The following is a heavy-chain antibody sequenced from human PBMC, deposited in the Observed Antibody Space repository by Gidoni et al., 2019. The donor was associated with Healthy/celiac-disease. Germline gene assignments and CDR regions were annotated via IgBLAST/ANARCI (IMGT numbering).Heavy chain of an antibody. D-gene: IGHD5-18*01. CDR2: ISSSSSYI. Sequence: EVQLVESGGGLVKPGGSLRLSCAASGFTFSSYSMNWVRQAPGKGLEWVSSISSSSSYIYYADSVKGRFTISRDNAKNSLYLQMNSLRAEDTAVYYCAREFRYSYGYLDYWGQGTLVTVSS. V-gene: IGHV3-21*01. CDR3: AREFRYSYGYLDY. CDR1: GFTFSSYS. J-gene: IGHJ4*02.